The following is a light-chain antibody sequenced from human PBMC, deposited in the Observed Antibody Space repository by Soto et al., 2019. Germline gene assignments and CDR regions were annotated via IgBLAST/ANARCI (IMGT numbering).Light chain of an antibody. J-gene: IGLJ1*01. CDR1: SSSIGTNY. CDR2: ENN. V-gene: IGLV1-51*01. Sequence: QSILTQPPSVSAAPGQMVTISCSGSSSSIGTNYVSWYQQVPGTAPKLLIYENNKRPSWSPDRISASKSGTSATLGIAGLQTGDEAHYFCGTWDSSLSVYVFGTGTKVTVL. CDR3: GTWDSSLSVYV.